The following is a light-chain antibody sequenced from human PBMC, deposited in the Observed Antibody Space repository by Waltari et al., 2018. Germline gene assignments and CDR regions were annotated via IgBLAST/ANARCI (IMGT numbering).Light chain of an antibody. J-gene: IGLJ3*02. CDR3: ETGGHGTWV. V-gene: IGLV4-69*01. CDR2: VNSDGSH. Sequence: QQVGKGPRSLSKVNSDGSHRKGDDIPDRFSGSGSGPERYRTISSLQSEDEADYYCETGGHGTWVFGGGTKLTVL.